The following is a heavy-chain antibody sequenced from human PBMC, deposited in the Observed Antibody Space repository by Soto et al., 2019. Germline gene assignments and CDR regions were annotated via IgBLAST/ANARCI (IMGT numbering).Heavy chain of an antibody. CDR3: ARGRTVTATFYYYYAMDV. CDR2: SRHTGST. V-gene: IGHV4-34*01. Sequence: SETLSLTCAVYGGAFSCYYWSRIRQPPGQGLEWIGESRHTGSTNYNPSLKRRVTISIDTSKNQFSLNRNAGTAADTAVYYCARGRTVTATFYYYYAMDVWGQGTTVTVSS. D-gene: IGHD2-21*02. J-gene: IGHJ6*02. CDR1: GGAFSCYY.